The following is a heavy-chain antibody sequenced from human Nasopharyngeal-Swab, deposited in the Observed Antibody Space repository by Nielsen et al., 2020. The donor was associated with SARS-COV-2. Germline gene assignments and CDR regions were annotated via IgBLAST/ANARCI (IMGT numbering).Heavy chain of an antibody. CDR3: ARILTIFGVVASYYFDY. V-gene: IGHV4-59*01. Sequence: ESLKISCAASGFTFSSYWMSWIRQPPGKGLEWIGYIYYSGSTNYNPSLKSRVTISVDTSKNQFSLKLSSVTAADTAVYYCARILTIFGVVASYYFDYWGQGTLVTVSS. D-gene: IGHD3-3*01. J-gene: IGHJ4*02. CDR2: IYYSGST. CDR1: GFTFSSYW.